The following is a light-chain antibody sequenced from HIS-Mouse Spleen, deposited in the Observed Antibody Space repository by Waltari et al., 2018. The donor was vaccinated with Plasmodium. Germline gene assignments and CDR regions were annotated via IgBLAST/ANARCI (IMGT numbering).Light chain of an antibody. CDR1: SSDVGSYNL. V-gene: IGLV2-23*01. CDR2: EGS. Sequence: QSALTQPASVSGSPGQSITISCTGTSSDVGSYNLVSWYQQHPGKAPKLMFYEGSTRPLWVSNRFSGSNSGNTASLTISVLQAEDEADYYCCSYAGSSTYVFGTGTKVTVL. CDR3: CSYAGSSTYV. J-gene: IGLJ1*01.